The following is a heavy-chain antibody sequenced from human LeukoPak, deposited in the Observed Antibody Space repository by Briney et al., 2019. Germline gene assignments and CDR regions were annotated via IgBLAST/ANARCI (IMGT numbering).Heavy chain of an antibody. CDR2: IRSKAYGGTT. CDR3: TDYGDFRAFGY. J-gene: IGHJ4*02. V-gene: IGHV3-49*04. Sequence: PGGSLRLSCTASGFTFGDYAMSWVRQAPGKGLEWVGFIRSKAYGGTTEYAASVKGRFTISRDDSKSIAYLQMNSLKTEDTAVYYCTDYGDFRAFGYWGQGTLVTVSS. CDR1: GFTFGDYA. D-gene: IGHD4-17*01.